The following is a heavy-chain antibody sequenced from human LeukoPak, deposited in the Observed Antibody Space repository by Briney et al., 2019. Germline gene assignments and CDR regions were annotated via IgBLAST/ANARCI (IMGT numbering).Heavy chain of an antibody. CDR3: ARDLGYYYDSSGYYSPPYFDY. Sequence: PGGSLRLSCAASGFTFSSYAMHWVRQAPGKGLEWVAVISYDGSNKYYADSVKGRFTISRDNSKNTLYLQMNSLRAEDTAVYYCARDLGYYYDSSGYYSPPYFDYWGQGTLVTVSS. CDR2: ISYDGSNK. V-gene: IGHV3-30*04. J-gene: IGHJ4*02. D-gene: IGHD3-22*01. CDR1: GFTFSSYA.